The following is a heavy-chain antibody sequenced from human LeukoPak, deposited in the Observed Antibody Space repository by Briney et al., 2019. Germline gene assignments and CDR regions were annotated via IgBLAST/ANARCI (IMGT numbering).Heavy chain of an antibody. Sequence: GGSLRLSCAASRFTFSSYSMNWVRGAPGKGLEWVSSISSSSSYIYYADSVKGRFTISRDNAKNSLYLQMNSLRAEDTAVYYCARDTGRYAFDIWGQGTMVTVSS. V-gene: IGHV3-21*01. CDR2: ISSSSSYI. D-gene: IGHD1-14*01. J-gene: IGHJ3*02. CDR1: RFTFSSYS. CDR3: ARDTGRYAFDI.